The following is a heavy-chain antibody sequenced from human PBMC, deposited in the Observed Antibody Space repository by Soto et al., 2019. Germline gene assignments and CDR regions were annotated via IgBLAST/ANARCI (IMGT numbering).Heavy chain of an antibody. V-gene: IGHV4-30-4*01. CDR3: VRTAREGAVAPHWFDR. CDR2: VYYTGST. D-gene: IGHD2-21*02. CDR1: GASIGSTDYY. J-gene: IGHJ5*02. Sequence: SETLSLTCTVSGASIGSTDYYWSWIRQAPGKGLEWIGYVYYTGSTYYNPSLMSRLTISVDTSKNQFSLKLTSVTAAETAVYYCVRTAREGAVAPHWFDRWGQGTQVTVSS.